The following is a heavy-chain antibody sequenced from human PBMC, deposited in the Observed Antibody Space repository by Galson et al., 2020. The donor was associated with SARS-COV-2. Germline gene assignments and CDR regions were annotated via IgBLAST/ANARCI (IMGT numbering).Heavy chain of an antibody. Sequence: SETLSLTCTVSGGSISSGSYYWSWIRQPAGKGLEWIGRIYTSGSTNYNPSLKSRVTISVDTSKNQFSLKLSSVTAADTAVYYCARDWDDRSLNSYYYYGMDVWGQGTTVTVSS. J-gene: IGHJ6*02. D-gene: IGHD1-26*01. V-gene: IGHV4-61*02. CDR3: ARDWDDRSLNSYYYYGMDV. CDR2: IYTSGST. CDR1: GGSISSGSYY.